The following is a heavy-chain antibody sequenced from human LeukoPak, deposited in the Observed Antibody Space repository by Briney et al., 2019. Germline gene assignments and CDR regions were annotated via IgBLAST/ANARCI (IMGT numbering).Heavy chain of an antibody. D-gene: IGHD4-4*01. Sequence: WMGRIIPILGIANYAQKFQGRVTITADKSTSTAYMELSSLRSEDTAVYYCARGVTPFYFDYWGQGTLVTVSS. CDR2: IIPILGIA. J-gene: IGHJ4*02. CDR3: ARGVTPFYFDY. V-gene: IGHV1-69*04.